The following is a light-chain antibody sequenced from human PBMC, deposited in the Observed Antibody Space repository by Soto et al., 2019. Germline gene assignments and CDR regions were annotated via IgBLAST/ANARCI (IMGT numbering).Light chain of an antibody. CDR3: QSYDSSLSGYV. J-gene: IGLJ1*01. CDR1: SSNIGAGYD. CDR2: GNS. V-gene: IGLV1-40*01. Sequence: QSALTQPPSVSGAPGQRVTISCTGSSSNIGAGYDVHWYQQLPGTPPKLLIYGNSNRPSGVPDRFSGSRSGTSASLAITGLQAEDEADYYCQSYDSSLSGYVFGTGTKLTVL.